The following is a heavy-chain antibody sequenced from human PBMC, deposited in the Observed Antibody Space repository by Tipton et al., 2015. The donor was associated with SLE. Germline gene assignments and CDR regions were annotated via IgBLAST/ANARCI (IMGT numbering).Heavy chain of an antibody. Sequence: TLSLTCTVSGASVSSHYWNWIRQTPGKGLEWIGHIYYNRDTNYHPPLKRRVTISVDTSKNQLSLKLTSVTAADTAVYYCARGSVVADDFWGQGTLVTVSS. CDR1: GASVSSHY. CDR3: ARGSVVADDF. D-gene: IGHD2-15*01. V-gene: IGHV4-59*02. CDR2: IYYNRDT. J-gene: IGHJ4*02.